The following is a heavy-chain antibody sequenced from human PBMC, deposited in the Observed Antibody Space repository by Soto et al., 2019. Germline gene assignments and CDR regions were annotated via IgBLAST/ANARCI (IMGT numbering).Heavy chain of an antibody. CDR3: ARESRFLEWLSLNWFDP. V-gene: IGHV3-23*01. CDR1: GFTFSNFA. CDR2: VSGDGRRT. Sequence: GGSLRLSCAASGFTFSNFALSWVRQAPGTGLEWVSFVSGDGRRTFYADSVKGRFTISRDNSKNSLYLQMNSLRDEDTAVYYCARESRFLEWLSLNWFDPWGQGTLVTVSS. J-gene: IGHJ5*02. D-gene: IGHD3-3*01.